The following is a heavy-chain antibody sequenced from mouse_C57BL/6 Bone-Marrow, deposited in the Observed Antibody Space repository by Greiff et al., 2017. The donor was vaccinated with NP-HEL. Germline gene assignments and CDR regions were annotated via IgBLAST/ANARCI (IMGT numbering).Heavy chain of an antibody. Sequence: EVKVVESGGDLVKPGGSLKLSCAASGFTFSSYGMSWVRQTPDKRLEWVATISSGGSYTYYPDSVKGRFTISRDNAKNTLYLQMSSLKSEDTAMYYCARRIFDYGWYFDVWGTGTTVTVSS. CDR2: ISSGGSYT. D-gene: IGHD2-4*01. J-gene: IGHJ1*03. CDR3: ARRIFDYGWYFDV. V-gene: IGHV5-6*02. CDR1: GFTFSSYG.